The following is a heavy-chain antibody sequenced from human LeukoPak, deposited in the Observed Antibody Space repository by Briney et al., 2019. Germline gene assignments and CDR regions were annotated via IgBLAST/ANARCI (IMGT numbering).Heavy chain of an antibody. CDR1: GYSINSDYY. CDR2: IYHSGST. J-gene: IGHJ4*02. CDR3: ATYITMVRGLSY. V-gene: IGHV4-38-2*02. Sequence: SETLSLTCTVSGYSINSDYYWGWIRQPPGKGLEWIGSIYHSGSTYYSPSLKSRVTISVDTSKNQFSLKLSSVTAADTAVYYCATYITMVRGLSYWGQGTLVTVSS. D-gene: IGHD3-10*01.